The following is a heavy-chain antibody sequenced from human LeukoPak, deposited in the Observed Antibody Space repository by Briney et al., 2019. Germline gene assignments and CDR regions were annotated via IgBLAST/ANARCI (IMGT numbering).Heavy chain of an antibody. CDR2: TSSSDAGT. D-gene: IGHD3-22*01. CDR1: GFTLSTYA. J-gene: IGHJ6*03. Sequence: GGSLRLSCAASGFTLSTYAMSWVRQTPGKGLEWVAATSSSDAGTYHADSVRGRFTISRDNSKNTLYLQMNSLRAEDTAVYYCASQNYYDSSGYYYFYYYYYYMDVWGKGTTVTVSS. V-gene: IGHV3-23*01. CDR3: ASQNYYDSSGYYYFYYYYYYMDV.